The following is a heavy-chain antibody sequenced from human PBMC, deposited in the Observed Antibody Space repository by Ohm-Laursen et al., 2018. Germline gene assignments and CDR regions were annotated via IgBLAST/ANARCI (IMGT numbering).Heavy chain of an antibody. CDR1: GGSISNNNHY. J-gene: IGHJ4*02. D-gene: IGHD6-13*01. CDR3: ASSNNWYYFDS. V-gene: IGHV4-39*01. Sequence: SETLSLTCTVSGGSISNNNHYWGWIRQPPGRRLEWIGTIYYTGTTYYNPSLKSRVTISVDMSKNPFSLRLLSVTAADTAVYYCASSNNWYYFDSWGQGTLVTVSS. CDR2: IYYTGTT.